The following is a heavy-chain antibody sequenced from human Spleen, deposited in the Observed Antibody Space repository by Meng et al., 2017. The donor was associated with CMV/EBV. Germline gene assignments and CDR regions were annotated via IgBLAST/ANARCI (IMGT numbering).Heavy chain of an antibody. CDR3: ARVKGSTGPAYYFDH. CDR2: IYHSGTT. CDR1: GDSIRPGYY. Sequence: GSLRLSCSVSGDSIRPGYYWGWVRQPPGKGLEWIATIYHSGTTYYNPSLKSRATISVDTSNTQFSLKLSSVTAADTAVYFCARVKGSTGPAYYFDHWGQGTLVTVSS. V-gene: IGHV4-38-2*02. D-gene: IGHD1-26*01. J-gene: IGHJ4*02.